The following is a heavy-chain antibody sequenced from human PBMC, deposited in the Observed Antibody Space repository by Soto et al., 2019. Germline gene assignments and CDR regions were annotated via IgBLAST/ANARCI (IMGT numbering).Heavy chain of an antibody. D-gene: IGHD3-22*01. Sequence: SLRLSCAASGFTFSSYGMHWVRQAPGKGLEWVAVISYDGSNKYYADSVKGRFTISRDNSKNTLYLQMNSLRAEDTAVYYCAKDWNDYYDSSGLDYWGQGTLVTVSS. V-gene: IGHV3-30*18. CDR1: GFTFSSYG. J-gene: IGHJ4*02. CDR3: AKDWNDYYDSSGLDY. CDR2: ISYDGSNK.